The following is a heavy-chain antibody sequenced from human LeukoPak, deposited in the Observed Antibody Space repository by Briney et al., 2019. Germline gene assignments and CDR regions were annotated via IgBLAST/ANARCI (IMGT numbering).Heavy chain of an antibody. J-gene: IGHJ6*03. Sequence: SETLSLTCTVSGGSISSSSYYWGWIRQPPGKGLEWIGSIYYSGSTYYNPSLKSRVTISVDTSKNQFSLKLSSVTAADTAVYYCARDGGDGYTPWYYMDVWGKGTTVTVSS. CDR2: IYYSGST. V-gene: IGHV4-39*07. CDR3: ARDGGDGYTPWYYMDV. D-gene: IGHD5-24*01. CDR1: GGSISSSSYY.